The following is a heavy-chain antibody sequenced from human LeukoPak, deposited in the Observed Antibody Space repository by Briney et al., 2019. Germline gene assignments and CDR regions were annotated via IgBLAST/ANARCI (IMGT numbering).Heavy chain of an antibody. J-gene: IGHJ4*02. CDR3: GRQSYYYDSSGYYHDY. CDR1: GFTFSTYW. D-gene: IGHD3-22*01. V-gene: IGHV3-74*01. Sequence: GGSLRLSCAASGFTFSTYWMHWVRHAPGKGLVWVSRINTDGSSTTYADSVKGRFTISRDNARNTLYLQVSSLRAEDTSVYYCGRQSYYYDSSGYYHDYWGQGTLVTVSS. CDR2: INTDGSST.